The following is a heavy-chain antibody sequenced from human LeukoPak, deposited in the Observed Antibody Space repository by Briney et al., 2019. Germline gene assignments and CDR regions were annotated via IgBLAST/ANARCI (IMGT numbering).Heavy chain of an antibody. D-gene: IGHD6-19*01. CDR3: ARGGTSGWRTPNDDY. V-gene: IGHV1-2*06. J-gene: IGHJ4*02. CDR1: GYTFTGYY. Sequence: GASVKVSCKASGYTFTGYYLHWVRQAPGQGLEWMGRINPNGGGREYAQKLRGRVTMTTDTSTSTAYMELRSLRSDDTAVYYCARGGTSGWRTPNDDYWGQGTLVTVSS. CDR2: INPNGGGR.